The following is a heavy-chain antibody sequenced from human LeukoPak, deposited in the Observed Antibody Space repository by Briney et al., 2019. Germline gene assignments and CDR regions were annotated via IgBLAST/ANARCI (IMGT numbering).Heavy chain of an antibody. CDR3: ARDRSWGSQCYFDY. CDR1: GFHFSTYG. CDR2: IWYDGSNK. J-gene: IGHJ4*02. V-gene: IGHV3-33*01. Sequence: GGSLRLSCAASGFHFSTYGMHWARQAPGKGLEWVGVIWYDGSNKICAESVKARSTISRDNSKNTLYPQMNSLRAEDTAVYYCARDRSWGSQCYFDYWGQRTLVSASS. D-gene: IGHD7-27*01.